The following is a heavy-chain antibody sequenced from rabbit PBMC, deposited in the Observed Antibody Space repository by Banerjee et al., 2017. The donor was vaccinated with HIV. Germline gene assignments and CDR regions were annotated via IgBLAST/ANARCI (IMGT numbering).Heavy chain of an antibody. CDR3: ARDHYASSRGYFNL. CDR1: GIDFSDYG. D-gene: IGHD1-1*01. CDR2: IYPDYGST. Sequence: QEQLVESGGGLVTLGGSLKLSCKASGIDFSDYGISWVRQAPGKGLEWIAYIYPDYGSTDYASWVNGRFTISLDNAQNTVFLQMTSLTAADTATYFCARDHYASSRGYFNLWGPGTLVTVS. J-gene: IGHJ4*01. V-gene: IGHV1S47*01.